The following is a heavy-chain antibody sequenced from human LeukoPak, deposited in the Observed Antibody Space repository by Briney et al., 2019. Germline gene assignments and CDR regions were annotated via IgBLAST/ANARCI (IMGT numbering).Heavy chain of an antibody. Sequence: SETLSLTCTVSGGSISSSSYYWGWIRQPPGKGLEWIGSIYYSGSTYYNPSLKSRVTVSVDTSKNQFSLKLSSVTAADTAVYYCARHQQGVGAIIDYWGQGTLVTVSS. CDR3: ARHQQGVGAIIDY. D-gene: IGHD1-26*01. CDR1: GGSISSSSYY. J-gene: IGHJ4*02. V-gene: IGHV4-39*01. CDR2: IYYSGST.